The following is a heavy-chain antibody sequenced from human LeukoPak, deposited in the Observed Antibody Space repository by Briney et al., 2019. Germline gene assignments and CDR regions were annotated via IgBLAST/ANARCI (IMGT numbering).Heavy chain of an antibody. CDR1: GYTFTDYY. J-gene: IGHJ4*02. CDR2: INPNSGGT. D-gene: IGHD1-1*01. Sequence: ASVKVSCKASGYTFTDYYMHWVRQAPGQGLEWMGWINPNSGGTNYAQKFQGRVTMTTDMSTSTAYLELRSLRSDDTAVYFCARDSDNWNLSPFDYWGQGTLVTVSS. V-gene: IGHV1-2*02. CDR3: ARDSDNWNLSPFDY.